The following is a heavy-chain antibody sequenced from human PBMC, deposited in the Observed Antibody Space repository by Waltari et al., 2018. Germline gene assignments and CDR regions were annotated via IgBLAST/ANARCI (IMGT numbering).Heavy chain of an antibody. D-gene: IGHD3-10*01. J-gene: IGHJ4*02. Sequence: EVQLVESGGGLVQPGGSLRLSCEVSGFTYSRSWMTWLRQAPGKGLECVANINQDGSVKKYVDSVKGRFTVSRDNSKNSLYLQMNSLRVEDTAVYYCTRALWLGELYDYWGQGTLVTVSS. CDR2: INQDGSVK. CDR3: TRALWLGELYDY. V-gene: IGHV3-7*01. CDR1: GFTYSRSW.